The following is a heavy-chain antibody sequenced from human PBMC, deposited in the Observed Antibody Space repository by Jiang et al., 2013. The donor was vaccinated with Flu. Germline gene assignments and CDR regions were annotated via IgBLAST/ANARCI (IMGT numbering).Heavy chain of an antibody. CDR1: GGSFSGYY. J-gene: IGHJ1*01. D-gene: IGHD3-10*01. CDR2: INHSGST. CDR3: ARGYRKMVRGDFQH. Sequence: LLKPSETLSLTCAVYGGSFSGYYWSWIRQPPGKGLEWIGEINHSGSTNYNPSLKSRVTISVDTSKNQFSLKLSSVTAADTAVYYCARGYRKMVRGDFQHWGQGTLVTVSS. V-gene: IGHV4-34*01.